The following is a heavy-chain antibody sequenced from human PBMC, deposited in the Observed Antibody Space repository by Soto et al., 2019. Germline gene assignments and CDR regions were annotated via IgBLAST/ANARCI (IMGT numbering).Heavy chain of an antibody. CDR2: IYSGGST. V-gene: IGHV3-53*02. Sequence: EVQLVETGGGLIQPGGSLRLSCAASGFTVSSNYMSWVRQAPGKGLEWVSVIYSGGSTYYADSVKGRFTISRDNSKNTLYLQMNSLRAEVTAVYYCARATPMITWGFDPWGQGTLVTVSA. J-gene: IGHJ5*02. CDR1: GFTVSSNY. D-gene: IGHD3-16*01. CDR3: ARATPMITWGFDP.